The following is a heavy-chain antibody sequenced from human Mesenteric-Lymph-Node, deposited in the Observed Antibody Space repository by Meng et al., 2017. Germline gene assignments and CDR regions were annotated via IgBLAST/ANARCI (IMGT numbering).Heavy chain of an antibody. CDR2: VSFDASNK. CDR3: AAGYSYGYYYYGMDV. CDR1: GFNFNNYA. D-gene: IGHD5-18*01. Sequence: GESLKISCAASGFNFNNYAIHWVRQAPGKGLEWVAIVSFDASNKYYTDSVKGRFTISRDNIKNTVYLQMNSLRAEDTAAYYCAAGYSYGYYYYGMDVWGQGTTVTVSS. V-gene: IGHV3-30*04. J-gene: IGHJ6*02.